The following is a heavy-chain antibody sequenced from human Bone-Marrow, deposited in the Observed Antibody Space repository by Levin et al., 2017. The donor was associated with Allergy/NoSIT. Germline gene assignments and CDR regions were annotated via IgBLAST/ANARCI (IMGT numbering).Heavy chain of an antibody. CDR1: GFTFSSYA. D-gene: IGHD3-22*01. J-gene: IGHJ6*02. V-gene: IGHV3-30-3*01. CDR3: ARDRGSSGYYYLDRRWGMDV. Sequence: PGGSLRLSCAASGFTFSSYAMHWVRQAPGKGLEWVAVISYDGSNKYYADSVKGRFTISRDNSKNTLYLQMNSLRAEDTAVYYCARDRGSSGYYYLDRRWGMDVWGQGTTVTVSS. CDR2: ISYDGSNK.